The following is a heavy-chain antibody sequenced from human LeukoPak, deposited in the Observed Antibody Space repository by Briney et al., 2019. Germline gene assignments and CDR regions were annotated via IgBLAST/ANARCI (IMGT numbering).Heavy chain of an antibody. CDR1: GGSFSGYY. Sequence: SETLSLTCRVYGGSFSGYYWSWIRQSPGRRLEWLGEINHSGSTNYHPSLRSRLTISVDKSNNKFSLNMTSVTAADTAVYFCARRTPGLYFGAFYYYMDVWGKGATVTIPS. V-gene: IGHV4-34*01. CDR3: ARRTPGLYFGAFYYYMDV. D-gene: IGHD3-16*02. J-gene: IGHJ6*03. CDR2: INHSGST.